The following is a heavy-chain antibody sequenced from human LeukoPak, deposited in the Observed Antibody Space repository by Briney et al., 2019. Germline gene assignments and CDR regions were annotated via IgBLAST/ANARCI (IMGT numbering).Heavy chain of an antibody. V-gene: IGHV3-20*04. D-gene: IGHD2/OR15-2a*01. CDR3: ARVLSGPGNFDY. CDR2: INWNGGST. Sequence: PGGSLRLSCAASGFTFSSYWMHWVRQAPGKGLEWVSGINWNGGSTGYADSVKGRFTISRDNAKNSLYLQMNSLRAEDTALYYCARVLSGPGNFDYWGQGTLVTVSS. CDR1: GFTFSSYW. J-gene: IGHJ4*02.